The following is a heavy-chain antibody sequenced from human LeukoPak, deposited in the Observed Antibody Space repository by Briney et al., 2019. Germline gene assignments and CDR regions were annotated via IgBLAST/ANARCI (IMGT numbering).Heavy chain of an antibody. D-gene: IGHD3-22*01. V-gene: IGHV1-46*01. J-gene: IGHJ3*02. CDR1: GYTFTSYY. CDR2: INPSGGST. CDR3: ARVHRSTMIVGEAFDI. Sequence: ASVKASCKASGYTFTSYYMHWVRQAPGQGLEWMGIINPSGGSTSYAQKFQGRVTMTRDTSTSTVYMELSSLRSEDTAVYYCARVHRSTMIVGEAFDIWGQGTMVTVSS.